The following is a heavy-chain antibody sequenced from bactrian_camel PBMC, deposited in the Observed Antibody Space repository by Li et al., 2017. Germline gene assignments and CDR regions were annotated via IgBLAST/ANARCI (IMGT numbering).Heavy chain of an antibody. D-gene: IGHD4*01. CDR1: GATAGSVC. V-gene: IGHV3S55*01. Sequence: HVQLVESGGGSVQVGGSLRLTCAHSGATAGSVCMGWFRQAPAKERKAVAVIDMDGKINYADSVKERFTVSRDDEQATLYLQMNSLKSEDSDMYYCAATFACGVSWSNPQIFSYWGLGTQVTVS. J-gene: IGHJ4*01. CDR3: AATFACGVSWSNPQIFSY. CDR2: IDMDGKI.